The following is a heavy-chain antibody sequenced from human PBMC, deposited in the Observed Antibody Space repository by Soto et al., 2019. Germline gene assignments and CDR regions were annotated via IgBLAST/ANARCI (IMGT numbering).Heavy chain of an antibody. Sequence: PGGCLRLSCAASGFTFNDYGMYWVRQAPGKGLEWVSGINWNGRSTGYADSVQGRFTISRDNAKNSLYLQMNSLRAEDTALYYRAREIYDILTGPIDYWGQGSLVTVSS. CDR1: GFTFNDYG. D-gene: IGHD3-9*01. J-gene: IGHJ4*02. CDR2: INWNGRST. V-gene: IGHV3-20*04. CDR3: AREIYDILTGPIDY.